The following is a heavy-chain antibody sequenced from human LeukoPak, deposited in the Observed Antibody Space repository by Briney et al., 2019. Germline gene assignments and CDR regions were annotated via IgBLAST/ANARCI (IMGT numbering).Heavy chain of an antibody. Sequence: SETLSLTCTVSGGSIISGDYYWSWIRQPPGKGLEWIGYIYYSGSTYYNPSLKSRVTISVDTPKNQFSLKLSSVTAADTAVYYCAREWPLTDTIYYFDYWGQGTLVTVSS. V-gene: IGHV4-30-4*01. D-gene: IGHD2-2*01. J-gene: IGHJ4*02. CDR2: IYYSGST. CDR3: AREWPLTDTIYYFDY. CDR1: GGSIISGDYY.